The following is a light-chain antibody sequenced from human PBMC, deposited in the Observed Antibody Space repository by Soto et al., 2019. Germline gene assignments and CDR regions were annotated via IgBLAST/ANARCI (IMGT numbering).Light chain of an antibody. CDR2: DTF. J-gene: IGKJ2*01. CDR1: QTVSSSY. CDR3: HQYSGPPYT. V-gene: IGKV3-20*01. Sequence: EIVLTQSPGTRSLSPGERVTLSCRASQTVSSSYFGWFQQRPGQAPRLLIYDTFYRATGIPDRFSASGSGTDFTLTISRLEPEDFAVYYCHQYSGPPYTVGQGTKLEI.